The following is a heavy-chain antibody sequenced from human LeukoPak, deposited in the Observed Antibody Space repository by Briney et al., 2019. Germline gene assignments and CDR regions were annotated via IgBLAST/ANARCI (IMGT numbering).Heavy chain of an antibody. V-gene: IGHV3-48*03. CDR1: GFTFSSYE. CDR2: ISSSGSTI. CDR3: ARERPEIDY. J-gene: IGHJ4*02. Sequence: GGSLRLSCAASGFTFSSYEMNWVRQAPGKGLEWVSYISSSGSTISYADSVKGRFTTSRDNAKNSLYLQMNSLRAEDTAVYYCARERPEIDYWGQGTLVTVSS.